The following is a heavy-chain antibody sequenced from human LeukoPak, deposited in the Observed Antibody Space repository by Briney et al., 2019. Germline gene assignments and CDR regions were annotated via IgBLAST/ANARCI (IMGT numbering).Heavy chain of an antibody. CDR3: ARQNVWGTPHYFDY. V-gene: IGHV4-30-4*07. J-gene: IGHJ4*02. CDR2: IYYSGST. Sequence: SETLSLTCSVSGGSISSGGYSWSWIRQPPGKGLEWIGHIYYSGSTYYNPSLKSRVTISLDTSKNQFSLKLTSVTAADTAVYYCARQNVWGTPHYFDYWGQGTLVTVSS. D-gene: IGHD1-14*01. CDR1: GGSISSGGYS.